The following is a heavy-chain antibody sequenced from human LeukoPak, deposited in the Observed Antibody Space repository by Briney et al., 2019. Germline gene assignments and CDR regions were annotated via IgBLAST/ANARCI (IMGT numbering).Heavy chain of an antibody. CDR1: GFTFDDYA. CDR2: ISWNSGSI. CDR3: AKDVTFGGVMPFDY. V-gene: IGHV3-9*01. J-gene: IGHJ4*02. Sequence: AGGSLRLSCAAPGFTFDDYAMHWVRQAPGKGLEWVSGISWNSGSIGYADSVKGRFTISRDNAKNSLYLQMNSLRAEDTALYYCAKDVTFGGVMPFDYWGQGTLVTVSS. D-gene: IGHD3-16*01.